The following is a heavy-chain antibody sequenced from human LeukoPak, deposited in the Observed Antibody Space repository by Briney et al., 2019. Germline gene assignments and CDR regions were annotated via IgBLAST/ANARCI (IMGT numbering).Heavy chain of an antibody. CDR2: ISAYNGNT. Sequence: GASVKVSCKASGYTFTSYGISWVRQAPGQGLEWMGWISAYNGNTNYAQKLQGRVTMTTDTSTSTAYMELRSLRSDDTAVYYCARDLYCSGGSCYSSWFDPWGQGTLVTVSS. J-gene: IGHJ5*02. D-gene: IGHD2-15*01. V-gene: IGHV1-18*01. CDR1: GYTFTSYG. CDR3: ARDLYCSGGSCYSSWFDP.